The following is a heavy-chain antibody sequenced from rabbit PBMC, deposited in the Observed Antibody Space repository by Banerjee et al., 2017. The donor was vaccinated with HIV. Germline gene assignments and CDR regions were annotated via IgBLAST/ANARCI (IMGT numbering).Heavy chain of an antibody. V-gene: IGHV1S40*01. D-gene: IGHD8-1*01. CDR2: IVGSSGST. CDR3: ARDDHAGSSYPNL. Sequence: QSLEESGGDLVKPGASLTLTCTASGFSFSSGYWICWVRQAPGKGLEWIACIVGSSGSTYYASWAKGRFTISKTSSTTVTLQMTSLTAADTATYFCARDDHAGSSYPNLWGQGTLVTVS. CDR1: GFSFSSGYW. J-gene: IGHJ4*01.